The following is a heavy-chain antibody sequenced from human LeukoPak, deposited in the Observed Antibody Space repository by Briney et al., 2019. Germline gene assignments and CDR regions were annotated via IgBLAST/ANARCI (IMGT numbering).Heavy chain of an antibody. CDR3: AHTELGYCSSTSCKEVDY. Sequence: SETLSLTCTVSGGSISNYYWSWIRQPPGKGLEWIGYMYYSGRTNYNPSLKSRVTISAGTSKNQFSLKLSSVTAADTAVYYCAHTELGYCSSTSCKEVDYWGQGTLVTVSS. D-gene: IGHD2-2*01. J-gene: IGHJ4*02. CDR1: GGSISNYY. V-gene: IGHV4-59*12. CDR2: MYYSGRT.